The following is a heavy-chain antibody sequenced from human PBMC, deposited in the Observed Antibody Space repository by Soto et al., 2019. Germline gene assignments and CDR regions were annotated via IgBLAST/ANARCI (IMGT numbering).Heavy chain of an antibody. CDR2: ISSSSSYI. D-gene: IGHD3-10*01. Sequence: GGSLRLSCAASGFTFSSYGLSWVRQAPGKGLEWVSSISSSSSYIYYADSVKGRFTISRDNAMNSLYLQMNSLRAEDTAVYYGARLFGAPDWFDPWGQGTLVTVSS. CDR3: ARLFGAPDWFDP. J-gene: IGHJ5*02. V-gene: IGHV3-21*01. CDR1: GFTFSSYG.